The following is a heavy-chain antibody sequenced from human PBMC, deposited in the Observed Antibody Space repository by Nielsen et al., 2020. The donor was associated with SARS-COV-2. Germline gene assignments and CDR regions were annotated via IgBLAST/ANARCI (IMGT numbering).Heavy chain of an antibody. CDR3: ASSYCSGGSCWGAAYGMDV. V-gene: IGHV4-31*03. D-gene: IGHD2-15*01. J-gene: IGHJ6*02. Sequence: SETLSLTCTVSGGSISSGGYYWSWIRQHPGKGLEWIGYIYYSGSTYYNPSLKSRVTISVDTSKNQFSLKLSSVTAADTAVYYCASSYCSGGSCWGAAYGMDVWGQGTTVTVSS. CDR1: GGSISSGGYY. CDR2: IYYSGST.